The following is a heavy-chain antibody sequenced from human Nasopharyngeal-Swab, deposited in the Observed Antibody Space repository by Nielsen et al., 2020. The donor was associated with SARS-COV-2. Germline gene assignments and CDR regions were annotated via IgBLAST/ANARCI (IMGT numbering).Heavy chain of an antibody. CDR1: GYTFTSYA. V-gene: IGHV1-3*01. CDR3: ARGLSEYSSSSDVSGYYYGMDV. J-gene: IGHJ6*02. Sequence: ASVKVSCNASGYTFTSYAMHWVRQAPGQRLEWMGWINAGNGNTKYSQKFQGRVTITRDTSASTAYMELSSLRSEDTAVYYCARGLSEYSSSSDVSGYYYGMDVWGQGTTVTVSS. CDR2: INAGNGNT. D-gene: IGHD6-6*01.